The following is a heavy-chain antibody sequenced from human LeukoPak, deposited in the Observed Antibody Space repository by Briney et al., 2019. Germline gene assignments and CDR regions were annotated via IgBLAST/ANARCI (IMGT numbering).Heavy chain of an antibody. V-gene: IGHV1-69*13. CDR2: IIPIFGTA. D-gene: IGHD3-22*01. CDR1: GGTFSSYA. J-gene: IGHJ3*02. CDR3: ARSTYYYDSSGYSKTDAFDI. Sequence: SVKVSYKASGGTFSSYAISWVRQAPGQGLEWMGGIIPIFGTANYAQKFQGRVTITADESTSTAYMELSSLRSEDTAAYYCARSTYYYDSSGYSKTDAFDIWGQGTMVTVSS.